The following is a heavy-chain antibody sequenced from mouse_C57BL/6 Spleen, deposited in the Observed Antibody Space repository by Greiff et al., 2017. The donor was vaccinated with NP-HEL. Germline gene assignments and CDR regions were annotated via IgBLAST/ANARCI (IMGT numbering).Heavy chain of an antibody. J-gene: IGHJ3*01. D-gene: IGHD4-1*01. Sequence: EVKLMESGAELVRPGASVKLSCTASGFNIKDDYMHWVKQRPEQGLEWIGWIDPENGDTEYASKFQGKATITADTSSNTAYLQLSSLTSEDTAVYYCTRSGPFAYWGQGTLVTVSA. V-gene: IGHV14-4*01. CDR2: IDPENGDT. CDR3: TRSGPFAY. CDR1: GFNIKDDY.